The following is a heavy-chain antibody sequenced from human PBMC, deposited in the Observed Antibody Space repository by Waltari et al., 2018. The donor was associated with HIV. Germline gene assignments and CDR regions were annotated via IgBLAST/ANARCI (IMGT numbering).Heavy chain of an antibody. V-gene: IGHV4-59*01. J-gene: IGHJ5*02. Sequence: QVQLQESGPGLVKPSETLSLTCTVSGGSISSYYWSWIRQPPGKGLEWIGYIYYSGGTNYNPSLKSRVTISVDTSKNQFSLKLSSVTAADTAVYYCARGRPPCSGGSCYRPGWFDPWGQGTLVTVSS. D-gene: IGHD2-15*01. CDR3: ARGRPPCSGGSCYRPGWFDP. CDR1: GGSISSYY. CDR2: IYYSGGT.